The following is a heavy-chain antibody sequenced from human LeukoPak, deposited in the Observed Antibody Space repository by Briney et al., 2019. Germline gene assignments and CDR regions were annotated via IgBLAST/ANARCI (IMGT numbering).Heavy chain of an antibody. CDR1: GFTVSSNY. J-gene: IGHJ4*02. Sequence: PGGSLRLSCAASGFTVSSNYMSWVRQAPGKGLEWVSVIYSGGSTYYADSVKGRFTISRDNSKNTLYLQMNSLRVEDTAVYYCARGYDSSGYRTPFDYWGQGTLVTVSS. V-gene: IGHV3-53*01. D-gene: IGHD3-22*01. CDR2: IYSGGST. CDR3: ARGYDSSGYRTPFDY.